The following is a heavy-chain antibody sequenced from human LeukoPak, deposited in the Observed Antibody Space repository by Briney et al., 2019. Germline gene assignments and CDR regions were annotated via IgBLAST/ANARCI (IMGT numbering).Heavy chain of an antibody. J-gene: IGHJ4*02. CDR2: IYSGGST. V-gene: IGHV3-53*01. CDR1: GFTFSSNY. CDR3: ARGDLSAPFDY. Sequence: PGGSLRLSCAASGFTFSSNYMSWVRQAPGKGLEWVSVIYSGGSTYYADSVKGRFTISRDNSKNTLYLQMNSLRAEDTAVYYCARGDLSAPFDYWGQGTLVTVSS.